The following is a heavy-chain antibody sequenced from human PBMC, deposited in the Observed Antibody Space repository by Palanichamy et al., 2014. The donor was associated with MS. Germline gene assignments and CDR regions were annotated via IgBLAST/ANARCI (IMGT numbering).Heavy chain of an antibody. D-gene: IGHD5-24*01. CDR1: GFTFNIYT. CDR3: VKENGYNSPNAFDI. V-gene: IGHV3-64D*06. CDR2: ISSNGGST. J-gene: IGHJ3*02. Sequence: EVQLEESGGGLVQPGGSLRLSCSASGFTFNIYTMYWVRQAPGKGLKYVSAISSNGGSTYYADSVKGRFTISRDNSKNTLYLQMSSLRAEDTAVYYCVKENGYNSPNAFDIWGQGTMVTVSS.